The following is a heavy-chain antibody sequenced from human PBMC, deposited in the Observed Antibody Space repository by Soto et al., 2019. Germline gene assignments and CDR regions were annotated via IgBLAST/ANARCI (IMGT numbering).Heavy chain of an antibody. Sequence: PSETLSLTCTVSGGSISSAAYCWSWIRQSPDKGLEWIGHIYDGGTTYSSPSLKGRVTISADTSETQFSLKLSSVSAADTAVYYWARGPSGDKVDYWGQGIQVTVSS. V-gene: IGHV4-30-4*01. J-gene: IGHJ4*02. CDR2: IYDGGTT. D-gene: IGHD7-27*01. CDR1: GGSISSAAYC. CDR3: ARGPSGDKVDY.